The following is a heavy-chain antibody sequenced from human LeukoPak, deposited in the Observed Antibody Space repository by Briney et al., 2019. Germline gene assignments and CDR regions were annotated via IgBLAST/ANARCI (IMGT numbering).Heavy chain of an antibody. J-gene: IGHJ4*02. Sequence: SETLSLTCSVYGGSFSGYYWSWIRQPPRKGLEWIGEINHSGSTNYNPSLKSRVTISVDTSKNQFSLKLSSVTAADTAVYYCARSEDSVFDYWGQGTLVTVSS. V-gene: IGHV4-34*01. D-gene: IGHD2-15*01. CDR3: ARSEDSVFDY. CDR1: GGSFSGYY. CDR2: INHSGST.